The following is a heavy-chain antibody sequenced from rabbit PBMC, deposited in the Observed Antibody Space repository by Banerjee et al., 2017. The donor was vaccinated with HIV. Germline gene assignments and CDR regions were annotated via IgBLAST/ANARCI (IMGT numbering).Heavy chain of an antibody. CDR3: ARDLPGVIGWNFGW. V-gene: IGHV1S45*01. Sequence: QEQLVESGGGLVQPEGSLTLTCTASGFSFSNKAVMCWVRQAPGKGLEWIACINAVTGKAVYASWAKGRFTFSKTSSTTVTLQMTRLTAADTATYFCARDLPGVIGWNFGWWGQGTLVTVS. CDR1: GFSFSNKAV. J-gene: IGHJ3*01. CDR2: INAVTGKA. D-gene: IGHD4-1*01.